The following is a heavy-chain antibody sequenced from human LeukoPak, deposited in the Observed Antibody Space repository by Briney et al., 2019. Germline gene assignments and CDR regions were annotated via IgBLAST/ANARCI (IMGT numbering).Heavy chain of an antibody. D-gene: IGHD1-14*01. CDR3: ARDRNSFDH. CDR1: GFTFSSYG. V-gene: IGHV3-30*03. J-gene: IGHJ4*02. CDR2: ISYDGSNK. Sequence: PGRSLRLSCAASGFTFSSYGMHWVRQAPGKGLEWVAVISYDGSNKYYADSVKGRFTISRDNSKNMVYLQMNSLRAEDTAVYYCARDRNSFDHWGQGTLVTVSS.